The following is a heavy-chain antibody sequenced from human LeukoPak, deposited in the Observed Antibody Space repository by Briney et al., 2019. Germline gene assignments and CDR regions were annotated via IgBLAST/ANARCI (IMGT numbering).Heavy chain of an antibody. J-gene: IGHJ5*02. CDR1: GFTFSSYG. D-gene: IGHD3-10*01. CDR3: AKAGSGSPPDP. V-gene: IGHV3-30*18. CDR2: ISYDGSNK. Sequence: PGRSLRLSCAASGFTFSSYGMHWVRQAPGKGLEWVAVISYDGSNKYYADSVKGRFTISRDNSKNTLYLQMNSLRAEDTAVYYCAKAGSGSPPDPWGQGTLVTVSS.